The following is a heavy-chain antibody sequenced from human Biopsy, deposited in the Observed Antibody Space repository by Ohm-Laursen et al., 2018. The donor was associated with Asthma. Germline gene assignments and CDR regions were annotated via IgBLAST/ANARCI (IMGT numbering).Heavy chain of an antibody. D-gene: IGHD3-10*01. J-gene: IGHJ6*02. Sequence: ASVKVSCKTSGYTFSSAGITWVRQAPGQGLEWMGWISVYNGNTKVAQKLQDRVTMITDTSTSTAYMELRSLRSDDTAVYFCARAVDYSHYYGIDVWGQGTTVTAS. CDR1: GYTFSSAG. CDR3: ARAVDYSHYYGIDV. CDR2: ISVYNGNT. V-gene: IGHV1-18*01.